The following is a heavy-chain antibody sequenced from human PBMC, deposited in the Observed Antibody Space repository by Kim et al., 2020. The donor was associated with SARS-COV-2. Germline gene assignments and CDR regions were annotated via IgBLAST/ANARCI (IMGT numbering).Heavy chain of an antibody. CDR3: TTDWFAHCGY. CDR1: GFSFSNAW. V-gene: IGHV3-15*01. D-gene: IGHD3-10*01. J-gene: IGHJ4*02. Sequence: GGSLRLSCAASGFSFSNAWMTWVRQAPGKGLEWVGRIKSEADGGTTDYAAPVKGRFTISRDDSKNTLYLQMNSLKTEDTAVSYCTTDWFAHCGYWGQGTL. CDR2: IKSEADGGTT.